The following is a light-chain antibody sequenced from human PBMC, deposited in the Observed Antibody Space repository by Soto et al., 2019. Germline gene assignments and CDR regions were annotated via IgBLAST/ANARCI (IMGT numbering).Light chain of an antibody. CDR1: RNVSIY. J-gene: IGKJ5*01. V-gene: IGKV1-39*01. CDR2: ATS. Sequence: IPLTQSPSSLAASVGDRLTLTCRASRNVSIYLNGSQHKPGKGPTRLIHATSNLQIGVPSRLSGSGSGTEFTLTISSLAPEDFGTYYRQQSYKMPSFGQGTRLEIK. CDR3: QQSYKMPS.